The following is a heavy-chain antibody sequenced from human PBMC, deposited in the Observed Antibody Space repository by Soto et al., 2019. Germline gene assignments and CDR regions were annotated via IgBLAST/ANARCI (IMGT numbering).Heavy chain of an antibody. Sequence: GGSLRLSCAASGFTFSSYGMHWARQAPGKGLEWVAVISYDGTNKYHADSVKGRFTISRDNSKNTLYLQMNRLRAEDTAVNYYATGPLPTYFFDSSCYYCVGYYCYGMDVWGRGTTVTVS. CDR2: ISYDGTNK. CDR3: ATGPLPTYFFDSSCYYCVGYYCYGMDV. J-gene: IGHJ6*02. D-gene: IGHD3-22*01. V-gene: IGHV3-33*03. CDR1: GFTFSSYG.